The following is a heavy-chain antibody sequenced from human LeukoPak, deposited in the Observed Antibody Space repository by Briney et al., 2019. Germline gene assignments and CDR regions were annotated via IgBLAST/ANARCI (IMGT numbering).Heavy chain of an antibody. Sequence: PGGSLRLSCAPSGFTFTDYALTWVRQAPGKRPEWVSTTMRTTDGSAYYADSVKGRFTISRDNSKNTLYLQMNSLRAEDTAIYYCTRAGFDSSWYFPYWGQGALVTVAS. CDR2: TMRTTDGSA. D-gene: IGHD6-13*01. V-gene: IGHV3-23*01. J-gene: IGHJ4*02. CDR1: GFTFTDYA. CDR3: TRAGFDSSWYFPY.